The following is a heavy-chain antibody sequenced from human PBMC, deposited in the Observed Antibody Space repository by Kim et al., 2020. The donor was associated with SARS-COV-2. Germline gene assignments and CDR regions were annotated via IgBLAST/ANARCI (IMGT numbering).Heavy chain of an antibody. D-gene: IGHD3-10*01. J-gene: IGHJ3*02. Sequence: LSLTHTLSGGSISSYYWSWIRQPPGQGLEWIGDIYYSGSTNYNPSLKSRVTISVDTSKNQFSLKLSSVTAADTAVYYCARHFPPPYYYGSGNWDAFDIWGQGTMVTVSS. CDR1: GGSISSYY. CDR2: IYYSGST. CDR3: ARHFPPPYYYGSGNWDAFDI. V-gene: IGHV4-59*08.